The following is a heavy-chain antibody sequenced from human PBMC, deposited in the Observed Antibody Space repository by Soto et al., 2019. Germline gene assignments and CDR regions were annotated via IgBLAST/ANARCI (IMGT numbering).Heavy chain of an antibody. CDR2: IYYSGST. Sequence: QLQLQESGPGLVKPSETLSLTCTVSGGSISSSSYYWGWIRQPPGKGLEWIGSIYYSGSTYYNPSLKSRVTISVDTSKNQFSLKLSSVTAADTAVYYCASGSYSSSWSNWGQGTLVIVSS. D-gene: IGHD6-13*01. J-gene: IGHJ4*02. CDR3: ASGSYSSSWSN. V-gene: IGHV4-39*01. CDR1: GGSISSSSYY.